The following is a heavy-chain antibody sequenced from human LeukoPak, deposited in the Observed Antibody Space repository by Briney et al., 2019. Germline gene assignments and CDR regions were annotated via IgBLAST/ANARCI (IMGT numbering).Heavy chain of an antibody. J-gene: IGHJ4*02. CDR2: INSDGSST. CDR3: ARSREGYNFLGEND. Sequence: GGSLRLSCAASCFTFSSYWIHWVRQAPGKGLVWVSRINSDGSSTSYADSVKGRFTISRDNAKNTLYLQMNSLRAEDTAVYYCARSREGYNFLGENDWGQGTLVTVSS. D-gene: IGHD5-24*01. CDR1: CFTFSSYW. V-gene: IGHV3-74*01.